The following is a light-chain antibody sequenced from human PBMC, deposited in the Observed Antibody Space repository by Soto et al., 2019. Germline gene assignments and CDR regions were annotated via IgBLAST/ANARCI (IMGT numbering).Light chain of an antibody. CDR1: QGIGDT. J-gene: IGKJ4*01. CDR2: DTS. V-gene: IGKV3-15*01. CDR3: QQYDAWPLT. Sequence: VVMMRSSATLCVSPRGVTALSCRASQGIGDTLAWYQHKPGQTPRLLIYDTSTRATGVPTRFSGSRSGAEFTLTINSLQSEDFAVYYCQQYDAWPLTFGGGTKVDI.